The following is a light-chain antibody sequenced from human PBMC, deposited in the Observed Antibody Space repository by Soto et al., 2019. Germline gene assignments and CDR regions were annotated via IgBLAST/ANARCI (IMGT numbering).Light chain of an antibody. J-gene: IGKJ5*01. V-gene: IGKV3-20*01. CDR1: QSVNSEY. Sequence: EIVLTQSPGTLSLSPRERATLSCRASQSVNSEYLAWYQQKPGQAPRLLIYGASIRATGIPDRFSGSGSGTDFTLSISRLEPEDFASYYCQQYGSSPITFRQGTRLEI. CDR2: GAS. CDR3: QQYGSSPIT.